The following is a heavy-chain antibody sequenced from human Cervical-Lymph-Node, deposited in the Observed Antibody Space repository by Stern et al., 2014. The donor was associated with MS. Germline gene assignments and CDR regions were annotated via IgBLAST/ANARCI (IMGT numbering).Heavy chain of an antibody. CDR3: AREYFRYFDY. CDR1: GFTFSSFS. J-gene: IGHJ4*02. D-gene: IGHD2/OR15-2a*01. Sequence: VQLLESGGALVQPGGSLRLSCAASGFTFSSFSMNWVRQAPGKGLEWVANIKEDGSEKYYVDSVKGRFTISRDNAKNSLYLQMNSLRAEDTAVYYCAREYFRYFDYWGQGALVTVSS. CDR2: IKEDGSEK. V-gene: IGHV3-7*01.